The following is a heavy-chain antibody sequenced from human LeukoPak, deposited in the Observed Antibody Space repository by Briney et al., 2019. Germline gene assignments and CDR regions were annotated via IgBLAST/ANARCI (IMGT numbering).Heavy chain of an antibody. CDR2: ISCGGSCA. CDR3: AKAWPTAYDFDY. J-gene: IGHJ4*02. Sequence: GGALRLSCVASVFTFNSYAMSWVVQAPGRGLEWVSGISCGGSCAYYADSVKGRFTISRDNPKKTLYLQMNSLRAEHTDLYYCAKAWPTAYDFDYWGQGILVTVSS. V-gene: IGHV3-23*01. D-gene: IGHD4-17*01. CDR1: VFTFNSYA.